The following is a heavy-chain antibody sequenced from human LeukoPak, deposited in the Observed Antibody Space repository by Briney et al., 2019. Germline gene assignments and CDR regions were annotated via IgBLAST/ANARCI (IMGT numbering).Heavy chain of an antibody. CDR3: ASIPNDAFDI. Sequence: PSETLSLTCTVSGVSISSYYWSWIRQPPGKGLEWIGYIYYSGSTNYNPSLKSRVTISVDTSKNQFSLKLSSVTAADTAVYYCASIPNDAFDIWGQGTMVTVSS. J-gene: IGHJ3*02. V-gene: IGHV4-59*01. CDR2: IYYSGST. CDR1: GVSISSYY.